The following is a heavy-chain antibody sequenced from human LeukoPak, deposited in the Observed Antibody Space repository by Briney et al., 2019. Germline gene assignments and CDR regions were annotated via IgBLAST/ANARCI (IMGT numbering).Heavy chain of an antibody. CDR3: ARNYYDSSGYYIDQFYFDS. V-gene: IGHV4-34*01. D-gene: IGHD3-22*01. Sequence: SETLSLTCAVYGGSFSGYYWSWIRQPPGKGLEWIGEINHSGSTNYNPSLKSRVTISVDTSKNQFSLKLSSVTAADTAVYYCARNYYDSSGYYIDQFYFDSWGQGTLVTVSS. J-gene: IGHJ4*02. CDR1: GGSFSGYY. CDR2: INHSGST.